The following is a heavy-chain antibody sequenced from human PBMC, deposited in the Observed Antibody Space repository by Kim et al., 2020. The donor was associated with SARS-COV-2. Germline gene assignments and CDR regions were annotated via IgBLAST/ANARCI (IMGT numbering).Heavy chain of an antibody. CDR1: GGSISSSSYY. V-gene: IGHV4-39*01. CDR2: IYYSGST. Sequence: SETLSLTCTVSGGSISSSSYYWGWIRQPPGKGLEWIGSIYYSGSTYYNPSLKSRVTISVDTSKNQFSLKLSSVTAADTAVYYCASRGSVVPAARALFYYYYGMDVWGQGTTVTVSS. D-gene: IGHD2-2*01. CDR3: ASRGSVVPAARALFYYYYGMDV. J-gene: IGHJ6*02.